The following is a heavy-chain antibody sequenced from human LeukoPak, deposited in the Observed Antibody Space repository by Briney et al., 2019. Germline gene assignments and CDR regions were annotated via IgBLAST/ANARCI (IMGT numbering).Heavy chain of an antibody. CDR2: IKVDGTEK. J-gene: IGHJ4*02. CDR3: ARDWNGSGTAFDH. CDR1: GFSFSAYL. V-gene: IGHV3-7*05. D-gene: IGHD1-1*01. Sequence: GESLRLSCAAPGFSFSAYLMSWVRKAPGKGLESVANIKVDGTEKYYVDSVKGRFTISRDNAKNSLSLQMSGLRAEDTAVYYCARDWNGSGTAFDHWGQGTLVTVSS.